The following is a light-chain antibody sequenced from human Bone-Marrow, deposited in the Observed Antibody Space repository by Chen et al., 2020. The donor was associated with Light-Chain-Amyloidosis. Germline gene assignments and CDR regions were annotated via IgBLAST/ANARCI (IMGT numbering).Light chain of an antibody. CDR3: QSADSSGTYEVI. CDR2: RDT. J-gene: IGLJ2*01. CDR1: DLPTKY. Sequence: SYELTQPPSVSVSPGQTARITCSGDDLPTKYAYWYQQKPGQAPVLVIHRDTERPSGISERFSSSSSGTTATLTLSGVQAEAEADYHCQSADSSGTYEVIFGGGNKLTVL. V-gene: IGLV3-25*03.